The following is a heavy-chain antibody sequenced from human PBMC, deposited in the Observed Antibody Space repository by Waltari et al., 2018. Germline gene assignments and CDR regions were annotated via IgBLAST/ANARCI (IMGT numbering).Heavy chain of an antibody. Sequence: EVQLLESGGGLVQPGGSLRLSCAASGFTFSNHVMRWVRQAPGKGVEVGSCIAGGGGETSYADSLKGRFTISRDNSKNTLYLQMNSLRVEDTAIYFCAKTISPGYGMDVWGQGTTVTVSS. CDR3: AKTISPGYGMDV. D-gene: IGHD2-2*01. V-gene: IGHV3-23*01. CDR1: GFTFSNHV. CDR2: IAGGGGET. J-gene: IGHJ6*02.